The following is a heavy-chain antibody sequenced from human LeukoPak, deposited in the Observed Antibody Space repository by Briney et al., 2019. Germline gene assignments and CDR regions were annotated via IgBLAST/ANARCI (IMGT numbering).Heavy chain of an antibody. CDR3: AARYDSTGYFQH. D-gene: IGHD3-22*01. J-gene: IGHJ1*01. V-gene: IGHV4-31*03. CDR2: IYYSGST. CDR1: GGSISSGGCY. Sequence: SETLSLTCTVSGGSISSGGCYWSWLRQYPGKGLEWIGYIYYSGSTYYNPSLKTRVSISVDTSKNQFSLKLSSVTAADTAVYYCAARYDSTGYFQHWGQGTLVTVSS.